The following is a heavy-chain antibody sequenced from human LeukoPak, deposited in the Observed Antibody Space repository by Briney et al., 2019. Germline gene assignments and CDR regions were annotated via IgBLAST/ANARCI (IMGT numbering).Heavy chain of an antibody. D-gene: IGHD5-24*01. CDR3: ARNRVGFYYADAFDM. J-gene: IGHJ3*02. Sequence: AGGSLRLSCAPSGFSLINCDMHWLRQTPGKGLEWVAFIHYDGSEKYYADSLKGRFTISRDNSKNTLYLQMNSLRGEDTAVYYCARNRVGFYYADAFDMWGQGTMVTVSS. CDR2: IHYDGSEK. CDR1: GFSLINCD. V-gene: IGHV3-30*02.